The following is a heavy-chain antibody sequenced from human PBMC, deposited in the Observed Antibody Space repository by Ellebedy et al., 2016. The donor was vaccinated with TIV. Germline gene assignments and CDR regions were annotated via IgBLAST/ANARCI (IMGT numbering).Heavy chain of an antibody. CDR1: KFTFSRYS. CDR3: AGPMVGVAGEIDY. V-gene: IGHV3-21*06. Sequence: GESLKISXAASKFTFSRYSMNWVRQAPGEGLEWVSSISSSSTYIYYADSVKGRFTISRDNTKNSLYLQMNSLRAEDTAVYYCAGPMVGVAGEIDYWGQGTLVTVSS. D-gene: IGHD6-19*01. J-gene: IGHJ4*02. CDR2: ISSSSTYI.